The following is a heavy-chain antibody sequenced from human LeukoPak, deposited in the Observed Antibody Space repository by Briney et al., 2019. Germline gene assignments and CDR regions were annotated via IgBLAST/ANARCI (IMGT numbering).Heavy chain of an antibody. D-gene: IGHD2-2*01. Sequence: GGSLRLSCSASGFTFRGYVMHWVRQAPGKGLEYVSAISSTGERTYYADSVKGRFTISRDNSRSTLYLQMRSLRAEDMAMYYRVKEECSSANCPGLYFDYWGQGTLVTVSS. CDR2: ISSTGERT. V-gene: IGHV3-64D*06. J-gene: IGHJ4*02. CDR3: VKEECSSANCPGLYFDY. CDR1: GFTFRGYV.